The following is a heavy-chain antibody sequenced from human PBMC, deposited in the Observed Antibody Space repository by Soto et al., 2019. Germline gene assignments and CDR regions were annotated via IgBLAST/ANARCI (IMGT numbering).Heavy chain of an antibody. CDR2: ISWDGGST. CDR3: AKAVDTAMVPIDY. V-gene: IGHV3-43*01. D-gene: IGHD5-18*01. CDR1: GFTFDDYT. Sequence: GGSLRLSCAASGFTFDDYTMHWVRQAPGKGLEWVSLISWDGGSTYYADSVKGRFTISRDNSKNSLYLQMNSLRTEDTASYYCAKAVDTAMVPIDYWGQGTLVTVSS. J-gene: IGHJ4*02.